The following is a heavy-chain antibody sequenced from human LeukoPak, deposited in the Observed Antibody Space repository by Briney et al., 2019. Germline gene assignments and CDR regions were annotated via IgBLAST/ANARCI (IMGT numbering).Heavy chain of an antibody. D-gene: IGHD3-10*01. J-gene: IGHJ4*02. Sequence: GGSLRLSCSASGFTFSSYAMSWVRQAPAKGLEWVSAISASGGSTYYADSVMGRFTISRDNSKNTLYLQTSSLRAEDTAVYYCAKDQGNGFGSGGLDYWGPGTLVTVSS. V-gene: IGHV3-23*01. CDR1: GFTFSSYA. CDR2: ISASGGST. CDR3: AKDQGNGFGSGGLDY.